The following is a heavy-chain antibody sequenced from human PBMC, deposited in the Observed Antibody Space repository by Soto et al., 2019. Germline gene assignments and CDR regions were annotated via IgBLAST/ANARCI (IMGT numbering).Heavy chain of an antibody. Sequence: QVHLQQSGPGLVAPSGTLSLTCTLSGGSVRAPDWWNWVRQSPDKGLEWIAEVHISGHSNYNPSLRSRVSVTIDSSKNQFFLNLTSVTAAETAISYCARVRQGCSANNCYFDPWGQVTQVTIAS. CDR2: VHISGHS. V-gene: IGHV4-4*02. J-gene: IGHJ5*01. CDR3: ARVRQGCSANNCYFDP. CDR1: GGSVRAPDW. D-gene: IGHD1-1*01.